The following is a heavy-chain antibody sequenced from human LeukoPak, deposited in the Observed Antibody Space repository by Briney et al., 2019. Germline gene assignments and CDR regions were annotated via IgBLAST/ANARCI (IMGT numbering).Heavy chain of an antibody. CDR3: TRVGYIAEGIDY. Sequence: GGSLRLSCVASGFPFSSYWMTWVRQAPGKGLEGVANIKQDGSKKSYVDSVKGRFTISRDDAKNSLYLQMNSLRAEDTAIYYCTRVGYIAEGIDYWGQGTLVTVSS. D-gene: IGHD5-24*01. CDR2: IKQDGSKK. J-gene: IGHJ4*02. CDR1: GFPFSSYW. V-gene: IGHV3-7*04.